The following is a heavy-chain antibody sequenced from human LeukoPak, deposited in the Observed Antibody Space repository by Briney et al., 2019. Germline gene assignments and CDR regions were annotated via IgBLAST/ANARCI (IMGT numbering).Heavy chain of an antibody. Sequence: PSETLSLTCAVYGGSFSGYYWSWIRQPPGKGLEWSGEINHSGSTNYNPSLKSRVTISVDTSKNQFSLKLSSVTAADTAVYYCARVGMLVSYYYYYYMDVWGKGTTVTVSS. CDR3: ARVGMLVSYYYYYYMDV. V-gene: IGHV4-34*01. J-gene: IGHJ6*03. D-gene: IGHD2-8*01. CDR2: INHSGST. CDR1: GGSFSGYY.